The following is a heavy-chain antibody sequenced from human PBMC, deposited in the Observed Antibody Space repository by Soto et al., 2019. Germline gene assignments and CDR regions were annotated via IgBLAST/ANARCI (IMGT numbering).Heavy chain of an antibody. J-gene: IGHJ3*02. CDR2: IYYSGST. Sequence: QLQLQESGPGLVKPSETLSLTCTVSGGSISSSSYYWGWIRQPPGKGLEWIGSIYYSGSTYYNPSLKSRVTIPVDTSKNQFSLKLSSVTAADTAVYYCARRNILYSGAFDIWGQGTMVTVSS. CDR3: ARRNILYSGAFDI. V-gene: IGHV4-39*01. CDR1: GGSISSSSYY. D-gene: IGHD6-13*01.